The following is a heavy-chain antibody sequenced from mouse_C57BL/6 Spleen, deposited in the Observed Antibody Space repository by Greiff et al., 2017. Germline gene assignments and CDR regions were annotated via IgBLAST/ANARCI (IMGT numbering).Heavy chain of an antibody. J-gene: IGHJ4*01. Sequence: VQLQQSGAELAKPGASVKLSCKASGYTFTSYWLHWVKQRPGQGLEWIGYINPSSGYTKYNQKFKDKATLTADKSSSTAYMQLSSLTYEDSAVYYCARWGITTVVATGAMDYWGQGTSVTVSS. D-gene: IGHD1-1*01. CDR2: INPSSGYT. V-gene: IGHV1-7*01. CDR1: GYTFTSYW. CDR3: ARWGITTVVATGAMDY.